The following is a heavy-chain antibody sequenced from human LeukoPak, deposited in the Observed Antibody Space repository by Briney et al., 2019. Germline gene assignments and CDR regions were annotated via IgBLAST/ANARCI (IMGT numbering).Heavy chain of an antibody. CDR3: AREGYYYDSGDYYRGNWFDP. V-gene: IGHV3-23*01. CDR2: ISGSGGST. CDR1: GFTFSSYA. J-gene: IGHJ5*02. D-gene: IGHD3-22*01. Sequence: QSGGSLRLSCAASGFTFSSYAMSWVRQAPGKGLEWVSAISGSGGSTYYADSVKGRFTISRDNSKNTLYLQMNSLRAEDTAVYYCAREGYYYDSGDYYRGNWFDPWGQGTLVTVSS.